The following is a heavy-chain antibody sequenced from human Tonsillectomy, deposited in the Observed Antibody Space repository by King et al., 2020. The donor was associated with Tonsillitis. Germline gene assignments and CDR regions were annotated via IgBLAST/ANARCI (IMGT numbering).Heavy chain of an antibody. CDR1: GFTVSSNY. J-gene: IGHJ4*02. Sequence: VQLVESGGGLIQPGGSLRLSCAASGFTVSSNYMSWVRQAPGKGLEWVSVIYSGGSTYYADSVKGRFTISRDNSKNTLYLQMNSLRAEDTAVYYCARSGIAAAGTPFAYWGQGTLVTVSS. CDR3: ARSGIAAAGTPFAY. V-gene: IGHV3-53*01. D-gene: IGHD6-13*01. CDR2: IYSGGST.